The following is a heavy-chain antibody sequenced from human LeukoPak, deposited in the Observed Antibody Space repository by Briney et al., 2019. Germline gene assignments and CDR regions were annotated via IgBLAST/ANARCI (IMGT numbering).Heavy chain of an antibody. CDR2: ISSDSAYI. CDR3: ARDSSMDY. J-gene: IGHJ4*02. D-gene: IGHD2/OR15-2a*01. CDR1: GFTFSACS. Sequence: PGGSLRLSCAASGFTFSACSMNWVRQAPGKGLEWVSVISSDSAYIYYADSVKGRFTISRDNAKNSLYLQMNSLSAEDTAVYYCARDSSMDYWGQGTLVTVSS. V-gene: IGHV3-21*01.